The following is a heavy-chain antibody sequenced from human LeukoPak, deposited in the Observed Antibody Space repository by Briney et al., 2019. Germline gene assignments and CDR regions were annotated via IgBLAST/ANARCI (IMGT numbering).Heavy chain of an antibody. J-gene: IGHJ4*02. V-gene: IGHV1-46*01. D-gene: IGHD2-2*02. CDR1: GYTFTSYY. CDR2: INPSCGST. CDR3: ARDWGMGCSSTSCSTVTSDY. Sequence: ASVKVSCKASGYTFTSYYMHWVRQAPGQGLEWMGIINPSCGSTSYAQKFQGRVTMTRDTSTSTVYMELSSLRSEDTAVYYCARDWGMGCSSTSCSTVTSDYWGQGTLVTVSS.